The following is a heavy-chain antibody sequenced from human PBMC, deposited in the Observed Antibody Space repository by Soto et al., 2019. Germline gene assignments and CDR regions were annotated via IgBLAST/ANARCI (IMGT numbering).Heavy chain of an antibody. V-gene: IGHV4-59*01. J-gene: IGHJ4*02. D-gene: IGHD2-15*01. Sequence: SETLSLTCTVSVESISIYYWSWIRQPPGKGLEWIGYMYYSGSTNYNPSLKSRVTISVDTSKNQFSLKLSSVTAADTAVYYCARDAGGPADYWGQGTLITVSS. CDR3: ARDAGGPADY. CDR2: MYYSGST. CDR1: VESISIYY.